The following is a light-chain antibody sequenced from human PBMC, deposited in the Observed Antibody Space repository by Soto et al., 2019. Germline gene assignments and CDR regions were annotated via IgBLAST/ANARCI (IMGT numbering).Light chain of an antibody. CDR1: QRVGSL. CDR3: QQRTNWLWT. Sequence: EIVLTQSPATLSLSRGERAILSCRASQRVGSLLAWYQHNPGQAPRLLIFDASYRAAGIPARFRGSGSGTDFTLTIDSLEPEDFAVYYCQQRTNWLWTFGPGTKVDI. J-gene: IGKJ1*01. V-gene: IGKV3-11*01. CDR2: DAS.